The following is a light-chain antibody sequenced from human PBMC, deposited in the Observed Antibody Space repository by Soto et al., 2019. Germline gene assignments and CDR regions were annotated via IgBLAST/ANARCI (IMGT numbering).Light chain of an antibody. Sequence: DIQMTQSPSSLSASVGDRVTITCRASQNISNYLNWYRRKPGEAPKLLIFAASTLASGVASRFSGSGSGTDFTLTISSLQPEDFATYYCQQSWSVPLTFGGGTKVEIK. CDR2: AAS. CDR3: QQSWSVPLT. CDR1: QNISNY. V-gene: IGKV1-39*01. J-gene: IGKJ4*01.